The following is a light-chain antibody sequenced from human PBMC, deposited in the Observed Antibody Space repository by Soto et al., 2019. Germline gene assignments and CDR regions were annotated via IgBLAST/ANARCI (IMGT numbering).Light chain of an antibody. Sequence: SALTQPASVSGSPGQSITISCTGTNNDFGNYNLVSWYQQHPGKAPKLIIFEGTKRPSGVSNRFSGSKSGNTASLTVSGLQAEDEADYYCCSYAGSSTLVFGTGTKLTVL. CDR2: EGT. CDR3: CSYAGSSTLV. J-gene: IGLJ1*01. V-gene: IGLV2-23*01. CDR1: NNDFGNYNL.